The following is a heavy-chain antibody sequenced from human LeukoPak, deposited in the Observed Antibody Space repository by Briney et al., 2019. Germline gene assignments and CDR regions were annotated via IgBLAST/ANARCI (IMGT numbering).Heavy chain of an antibody. CDR3: ARDRQFRLHDP. Sequence: PGGSLRLSCTASGFTFSDYYRTWIRQAPGKRLEWLSYISGSGSTMSYVDSVKGRFTISRDNAKNSLYLQIDSLRAEDTAMYYCARDRQFRLHDPWGQGILVTVSS. D-gene: IGHD3-16*01. V-gene: IGHV3-11*01. CDR2: ISGSGSTM. J-gene: IGHJ5*02. CDR1: GFTFSDYY.